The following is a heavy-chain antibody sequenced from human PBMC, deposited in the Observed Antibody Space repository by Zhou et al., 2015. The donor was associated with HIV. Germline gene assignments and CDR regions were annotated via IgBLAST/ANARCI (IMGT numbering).Heavy chain of an antibody. Sequence: QVQLVQSGAEVKKPGSSVKVSCKASGGTFSSYAISWVRQAPGQGLEWMGGIIPIFGTANYAQKFQGRVTITADKSTSTAYMHLTNLTSDDTAIYYCARDERLIAMTGTHWFDPWGQGTLVTVSS. D-gene: IGHD3-16*01. CDR2: IIPIFGTA. CDR1: GGTFSSYA. J-gene: IGHJ5*02. V-gene: IGHV1-69*06. CDR3: ARDERLIAMTGTHWFDP.